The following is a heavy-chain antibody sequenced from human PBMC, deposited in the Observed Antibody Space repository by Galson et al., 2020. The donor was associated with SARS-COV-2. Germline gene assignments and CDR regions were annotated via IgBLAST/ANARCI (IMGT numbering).Heavy chain of an antibody. CDR2: IKSKTDGGTT. V-gene: IGHV3-15*01. J-gene: IGHJ6*02. D-gene: IGHD3-10*01. CDR3: TTDRGDVGYYGMDV. Sequence: GGSLRLSCAASGFTFSNAWMSWVRQAPGKGLEWVGRIKSKTDGGTTDYAAPVKGRFTISRDDSKNTLYLQMNSLKTEDTAVYYCTTDRGDVGYYGMDVWGQGTTVTVSS. CDR1: GFTFSNAW.